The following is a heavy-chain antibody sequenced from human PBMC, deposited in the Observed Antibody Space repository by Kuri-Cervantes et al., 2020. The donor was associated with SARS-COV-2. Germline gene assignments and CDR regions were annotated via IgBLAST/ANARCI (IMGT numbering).Heavy chain of an antibody. CDR1: GYSSTSYW. CDR2: IYPGDSDT. D-gene: IGHD2-2*01. J-gene: IGHJ2*01. Sequence: GGSLRLSCKGSGYSSTSYWIGWVRQMPGKGLEWMGIIYPGDSDTRYSPSFQGQVTISADKSISTAYLQWSSLKASDTAMYYCAIRIGYCSSTSCAHTGYSSSWAYWYFDLWGRGTLVTVSS. V-gene: IGHV5-51*01. CDR3: AIRIGYCSSTSCAHTGYSSSWAYWYFDL.